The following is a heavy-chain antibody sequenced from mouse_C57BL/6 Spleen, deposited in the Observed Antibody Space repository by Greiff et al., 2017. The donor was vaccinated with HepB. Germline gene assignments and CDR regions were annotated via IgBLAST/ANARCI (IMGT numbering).Heavy chain of an antibody. V-gene: IGHV10-3*01. CDR2: IRSKSSNYAT. CDR3: VRDLSYYGSSYYFDY. CDR1: GFTFNTYA. J-gene: IGHJ2*01. D-gene: IGHD1-1*01. Sequence: EVMLVESGGGLVQPKGSLKLSCAASGFTFNTYAMHWVRQAPGKGLEWVARIRSKSSNYATYYADSVKDRFTISRDDSQSMLYLQMNNLKTEDTAMYYCVRDLSYYGSSYYFDYWGQGTTLTVSS.